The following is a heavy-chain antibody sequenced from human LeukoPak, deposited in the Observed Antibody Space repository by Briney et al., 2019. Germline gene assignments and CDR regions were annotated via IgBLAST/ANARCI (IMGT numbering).Heavy chain of an antibody. CDR3: AKGMDGFRSGGSATPFDY. D-gene: IGHD2-15*01. CDR2: ISGSGGST. Sequence: GGSLRLSCVASGFTFSNYGMTWVRQAPGKGLEWVSAISGSGGSTYYADSVKGRFTISRDNSKNTLYLQMNSLRAEDTAVYYCAKGMDGFRSGGSATPFDYWGQGTLVTVSS. V-gene: IGHV3-23*01. CDR1: GFTFSNYG. J-gene: IGHJ4*02.